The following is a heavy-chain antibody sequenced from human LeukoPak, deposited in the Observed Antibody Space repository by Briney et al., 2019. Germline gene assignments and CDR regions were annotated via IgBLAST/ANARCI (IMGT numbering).Heavy chain of an antibody. CDR2: ICPDGTGI. CDR3: VRDFRSADY. J-gene: IGHJ4*02. V-gene: IGHV3-74*01. CDR1: GFIFSFYC. Sequence: GGSLRLSCAASGFIFSFYCMHWVRQAPGKGPMWVSRICPDGTGISYADSVKARFTTSRDNAKNTVYLQMNSLREEDTAVYYCVRDFRSADYWGQGTLVTVSS.